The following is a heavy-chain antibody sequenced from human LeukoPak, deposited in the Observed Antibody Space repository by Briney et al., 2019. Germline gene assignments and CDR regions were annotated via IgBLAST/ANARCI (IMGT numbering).Heavy chain of an antibody. V-gene: IGHV3-11*01. Sequence: GGSLRLSCAASGFTLSDYYMSWIRQAPGKGLEWVSYISSSGSTIYYADSVKGRFTISRDNAKNSLYLQMNSLRAEDTAVYYCVGGKMWWNSYYYYGMDVWGQGTTVTVS. D-gene: IGHD2-21*01. J-gene: IGHJ6*02. CDR3: VGGKMWWNSYYYYGMDV. CDR1: GFTLSDYY. CDR2: ISSSGSTI.